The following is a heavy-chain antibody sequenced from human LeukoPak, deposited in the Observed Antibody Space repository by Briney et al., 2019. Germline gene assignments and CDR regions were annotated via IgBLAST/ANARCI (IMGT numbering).Heavy chain of an antibody. CDR1: GFTFSNYG. J-gene: IGHJ3*02. V-gene: IGHV3-33*01. CDR2: IWYDGSNK. Sequence: GGSLRLSCAASGFTFSNYGMHWVRQAPGKGLEWVAAIWYDGSNKYYAESVKGRFSISRDNSKNTLYLQMNSLRAEDTAVYYCARGSTIVLTDAPDAYDMWGQGTVVTVSS. D-gene: IGHD2/OR15-2a*01. CDR3: ARGSTIVLTDAPDAYDM.